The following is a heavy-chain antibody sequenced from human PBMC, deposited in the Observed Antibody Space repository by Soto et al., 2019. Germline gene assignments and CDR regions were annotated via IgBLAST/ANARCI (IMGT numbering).Heavy chain of an antibody. D-gene: IGHD2-21*01. Sequence: QVQLVESGGGVVQPGGSLRLSCAASGFTFSNYGMHWVRQAPGKGREWVAVIWYDGNNKYYADSVKGRFTISRDNSNNTLYVQMNSLRAEDTAVYYCARGLHSLFDYWGQGTLVTVSS. V-gene: IGHV3-33*01. J-gene: IGHJ4*02. CDR3: ARGLHSLFDY. CDR1: GFTFSNYG. CDR2: IWYDGNNK.